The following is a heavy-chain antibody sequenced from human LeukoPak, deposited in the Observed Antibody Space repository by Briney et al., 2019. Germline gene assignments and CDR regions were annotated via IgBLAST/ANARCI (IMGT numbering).Heavy chain of an antibody. V-gene: IGHV2-5*02. CDR1: RYSVSTAGVG. Sequence: FGPTLVKPTQTLTLTCTFPRYSVSTAGVGVGGIRQRHGKALEWLPLLYWDNDKHYNHSLKSRLTITKDTSKNQVVHTMPNMDPVDTATYYCAHVAYCSGDCADFPRYYFDYWGQGTLVTVSS. CDR2: LYWDNDK. D-gene: IGHD2-21*02. CDR3: AHVAYCSGDCADFPRYYFDY. J-gene: IGHJ4*02.